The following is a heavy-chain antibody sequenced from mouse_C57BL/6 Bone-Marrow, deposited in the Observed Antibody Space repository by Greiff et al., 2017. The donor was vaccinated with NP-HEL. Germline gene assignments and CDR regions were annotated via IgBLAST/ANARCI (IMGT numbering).Heavy chain of an antibody. V-gene: IGHV1-26*01. CDR3: ARKEGFAY. Sequence: EVKLQQSGPELVKPGASVKISCKASGYTFTDYYMNWVKQSHGKSLEWIGDINPNNGGTSYNQKFKGKATLTVDKSSSTAYMELRSLTSEDSAVYYCARKEGFAYWGQGTLVTVSA. CDR1: GYTFTDYY. CDR2: INPNNGGT. J-gene: IGHJ3*01.